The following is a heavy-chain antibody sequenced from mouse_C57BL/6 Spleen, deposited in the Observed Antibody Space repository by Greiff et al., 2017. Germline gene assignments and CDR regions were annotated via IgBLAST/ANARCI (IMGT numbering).Heavy chain of an antibody. Sequence: QVQLQQPGAELVKPGASVKLSCKASGYTFTSYWMHWVKQRPGRGLEWIGRIDPNSGGTKYNEKFKSKATLTVDKPSSTAYMQLSSLTSEGSAVYYCARAEITTFYYAMDYWGQGTSVTVSS. D-gene: IGHD2-4*01. J-gene: IGHJ4*01. CDR3: ARAEITTFYYAMDY. CDR1: GYTFTSYW. V-gene: IGHV1-72*01. CDR2: IDPNSGGT.